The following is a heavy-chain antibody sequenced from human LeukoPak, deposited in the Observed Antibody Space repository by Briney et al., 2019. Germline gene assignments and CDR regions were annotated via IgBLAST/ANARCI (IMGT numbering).Heavy chain of an antibody. Sequence: GGSLRLSCAASGFTFSSYAMNWVRQAPGKGLEWVSTISGSGGGTFYADSVKGRFTISRDNSKNTLYLQMNSLRAEDTAVYYCAKRLGISTGYYYMDVWGKGTTVTVSS. CDR1: GFTFSSYA. J-gene: IGHJ6*03. D-gene: IGHD3-9*01. V-gene: IGHV3-23*01. CDR3: AKRLGISTGYYYMDV. CDR2: ISGSGGGT.